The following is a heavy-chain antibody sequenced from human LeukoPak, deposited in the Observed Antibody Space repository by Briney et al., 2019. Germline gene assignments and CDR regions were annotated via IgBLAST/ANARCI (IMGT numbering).Heavy chain of an antibody. J-gene: IGHJ6*02. D-gene: IGHD3-22*01. CDR2: ISSSSSYI. V-gene: IGHV3-21*01. Sequence: GGSLRLSCAASGFTFSSYSMNWVRQAPGKGLEWVSSISSSSSYIYYADSVKGRFTISRDNAKNSLYLQMNSLRAEDTAVYYCARDRYDNGGFHGMDVWGQGTTVTVSS. CDR1: GFTFSSYS. CDR3: ARDRYDNGGFHGMDV.